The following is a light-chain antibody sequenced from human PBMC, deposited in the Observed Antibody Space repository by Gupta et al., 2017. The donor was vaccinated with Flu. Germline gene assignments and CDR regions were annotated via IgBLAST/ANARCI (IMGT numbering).Light chain of an antibody. J-gene: IGKJ2*01. Sequence: DRVTITCRASQGISSYLAWYQQKPGKAPKLLIYAASTLQSGVPSRFSGSGSGTDFTLTISCLQSEDFATYYCHQYYSYPPYTFGQGTKLEIK. CDR3: HQYYSYPPYT. V-gene: IGKV1-8*01. CDR2: AAS. CDR1: QGISSY.